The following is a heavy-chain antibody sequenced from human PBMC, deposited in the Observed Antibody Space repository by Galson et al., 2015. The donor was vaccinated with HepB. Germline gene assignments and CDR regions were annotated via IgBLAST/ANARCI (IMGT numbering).Heavy chain of an antibody. CDR2: ISYDGSNK. Sequence: SLRLSCAASGFTFSSYAMHWVRQAPGKGLEWVAVISYDGSNKYYADSVKGRFTISRDNSKNTLYLQMNSLRAEDTAVYYCASLYSSSWYDAFDIWGQGTMVTVSS. D-gene: IGHD6-13*01. V-gene: IGHV3-30*04. J-gene: IGHJ3*02. CDR1: GFTFSSYA. CDR3: ASLYSSSWYDAFDI.